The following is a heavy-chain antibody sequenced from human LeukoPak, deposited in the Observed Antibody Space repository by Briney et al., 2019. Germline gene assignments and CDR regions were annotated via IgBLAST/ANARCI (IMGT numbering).Heavy chain of an antibody. CDR3: ARDLPLIVVVPAATKRNWFDP. Sequence: GASVKVSCKASGYTFTSYGISWVRQAPGQGLEWMGRISAYNGNTNYAQKLQGRVTMTTDTSTSTAYMELRSLRSDDTAVYYCARDLPLIVVVPAATKRNWFDPWGQGTLVTVSS. CDR2: ISAYNGNT. CDR1: GYTFTSYG. V-gene: IGHV1-18*01. D-gene: IGHD2-2*01. J-gene: IGHJ5*02.